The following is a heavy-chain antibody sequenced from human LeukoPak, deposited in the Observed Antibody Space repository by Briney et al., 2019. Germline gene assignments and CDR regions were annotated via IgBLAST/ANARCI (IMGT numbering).Heavy chain of an antibody. CDR1: GGSFSGYY. CDR3: ARHLIAVAGTGSVFDI. D-gene: IGHD6-19*01. V-gene: IGHV4-39*01. CDR2: IYYSGST. Sequence: SETLSLTCAVYGGSFSGYYWGWIRQPPGKGLEWIGSIYYSGSTYYNPSLRSRVTISVDTSKNQFSLKLSSVTAADTAVYYCARHLIAVAGTGSVFDIWGQGTTVTVSS. J-gene: IGHJ3*02.